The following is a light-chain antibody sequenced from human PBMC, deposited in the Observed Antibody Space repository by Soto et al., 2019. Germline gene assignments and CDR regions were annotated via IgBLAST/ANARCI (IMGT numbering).Light chain of an antibody. J-gene: IGLJ3*02. CDR3: AAWDGSLRGRV. CDR1: PSSFRSES. V-gene: IGLV1-47*01. CDR2: ATD. Sequence: QSVLTQPPSASGAPGQTVTISCSGRPSSFRSESVCWCRHIPETAPKLIIYATDQRPSGVHDRFSGVKSGTSASLAISGLRAEDEADYFCAAWDGSLRGRVFGGETKLTVL.